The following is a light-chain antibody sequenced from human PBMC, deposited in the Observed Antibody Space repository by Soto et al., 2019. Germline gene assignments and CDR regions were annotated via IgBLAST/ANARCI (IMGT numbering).Light chain of an antibody. CDR3: QQRSNWPT. V-gene: IGKV3-11*01. CDR2: DAS. Sequence: EIVMTQSPATLSVSPGERATLSFRASQSIRSDLAWYQQRPGQAPRLLIYDASTRAAGIPARFIGSGSGTDFTLTISSLEPEDFAVYYCQQRSNWPTFGGGTKVGIK. J-gene: IGKJ4*01. CDR1: QSIRSD.